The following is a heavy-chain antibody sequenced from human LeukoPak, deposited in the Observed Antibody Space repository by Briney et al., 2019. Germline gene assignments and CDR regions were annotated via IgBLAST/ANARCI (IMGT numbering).Heavy chain of an antibody. CDR1: GYSFTSYW. V-gene: IGHV5-51*01. CDR2: IYPGGCDP. Sequence: GESLKISCKGSGYSFTSYWIGWVRQMPGKGLEWMGMIYPGGCDPRYSPSFQGQVNISADKSISTAYLQWSSLKASDTAMYYCARSLGPYYYGSGSYPVFDPWGQGTLVTVSS. CDR3: ARSLGPYYYGSGSYPVFDP. J-gene: IGHJ5*02. D-gene: IGHD3-10*01.